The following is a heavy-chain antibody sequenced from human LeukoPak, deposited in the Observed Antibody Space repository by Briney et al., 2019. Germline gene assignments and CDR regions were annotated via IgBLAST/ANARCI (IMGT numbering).Heavy chain of an antibody. Sequence: GRSLRLSCAASGFTFSSYGMRWVRQAPGKGLEWVAVIWYDGSNKYYADSVKGRFTISRDNSKNTLYLQMNSLRAEDTAVYYCARDRLCGGSCYMSGYFDYWGQGTLVTVSS. CDR2: IWYDGSNK. J-gene: IGHJ4*02. CDR3: ARDRLCGGSCYMSGYFDY. D-gene: IGHD2-15*01. CDR1: GFTFSSYG. V-gene: IGHV3-33*01.